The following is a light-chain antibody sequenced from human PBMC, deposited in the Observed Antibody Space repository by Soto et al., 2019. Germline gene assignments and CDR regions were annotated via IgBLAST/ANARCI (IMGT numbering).Light chain of an antibody. Sequence: DIQMTQSPSTLSASVGDRVTITCRASQSISSWLAWYQQKPGKAPKLLICDASSLEGGVPSRFSGGGSGTEFTLTISSLQPDDFATYYCQQYNDYLRTFGQGTKVEIK. J-gene: IGKJ1*01. CDR1: QSISSW. CDR2: DAS. V-gene: IGKV1-5*01. CDR3: QQYNDYLRT.